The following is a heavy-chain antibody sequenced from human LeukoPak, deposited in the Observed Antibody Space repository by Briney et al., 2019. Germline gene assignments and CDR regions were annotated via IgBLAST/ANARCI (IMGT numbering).Heavy chain of an antibody. D-gene: IGHD6-6*01. V-gene: IGHV3-30*01. Sequence: GGSLRLSCVDSGFTFISVSMHWVRQAPGKGLEWVAIISYDGSHKYYADSVKGRFTISRDNSKNTLYLQMNSLRPEDTAVYHCARDVATRPDYWGQGTLVTVSS. CDR3: ARDVATRPDY. CDR1: GFTFISVS. J-gene: IGHJ4*02. CDR2: ISYDGSHK.